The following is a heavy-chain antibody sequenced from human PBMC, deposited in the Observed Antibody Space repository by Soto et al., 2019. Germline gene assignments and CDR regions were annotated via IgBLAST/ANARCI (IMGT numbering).Heavy chain of an antibody. CDR1: GYSFTSYW. Sequence: PGESLKISCKGSGYSFTSYWISWVRQMPGKGLEWMGRIDPSDSYTNYSPSFQGHVTISADKSISTAYLQWSSLKASDTAMYYCARRGSSNPYYYYGMDVWGQGTTVTVSS. CDR3: ARRGSSNPYYYYGMDV. D-gene: IGHD6-13*01. J-gene: IGHJ6*02. CDR2: IDPSDSYT. V-gene: IGHV5-10-1*01.